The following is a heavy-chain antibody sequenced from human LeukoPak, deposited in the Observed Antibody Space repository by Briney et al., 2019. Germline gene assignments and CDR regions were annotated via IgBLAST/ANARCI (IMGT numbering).Heavy chain of an antibody. V-gene: IGHV1-2*02. CDR1: GYTFIDYY. Sequence: ASVKVSCKASGYTFIDYYMHWVRQAPGQGLEWMGWINLNSGGTNYAQKFQGRVTMTRDTSITTAYMELSRLRSDDTAVYYCASYYTILTGYYTDAFDIWGQGTMVTVSS. J-gene: IGHJ3*02. D-gene: IGHD3-9*01. CDR2: INLNSGGT. CDR3: ASYYTILTGYYTDAFDI.